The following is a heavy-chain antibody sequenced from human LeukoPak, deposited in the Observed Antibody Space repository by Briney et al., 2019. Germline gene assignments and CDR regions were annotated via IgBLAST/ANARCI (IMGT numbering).Heavy chain of an antibody. D-gene: IGHD3-22*01. CDR3: AHLPVDYYDSSGYYSCFDY. CDR2: IYWDDDK. Sequence: SGPTLVKPTQTLTLTCTFSGFSLSTSGVGVGWIRQPPGKALEWLALIYWDDDKRYSPSLTSRLTITKDTSKNQVVLTVTNMDPVDTATYYCAHLPVDYYDSSGYYSCFDYWGQGTLVTVSS. V-gene: IGHV2-5*02. CDR1: GFSLSTSGVG. J-gene: IGHJ4*02.